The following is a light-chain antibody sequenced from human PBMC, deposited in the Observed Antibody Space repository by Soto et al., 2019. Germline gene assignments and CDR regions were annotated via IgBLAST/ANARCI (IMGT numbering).Light chain of an antibody. V-gene: IGKV3-15*01. CDR3: QQYNNWWT. J-gene: IGKJ1*01. CDR1: QSLRSN. CDR2: AAS. Sequence: RVMTQSPATLSVSPGERATLSCRASQSLRSNLAWYQQKPGQAPRLLIYAASTRATGIPARFSGSGSGTEFTLTISSLQSEDFAVYYCQQYNNWWTFGQGTKVEIK.